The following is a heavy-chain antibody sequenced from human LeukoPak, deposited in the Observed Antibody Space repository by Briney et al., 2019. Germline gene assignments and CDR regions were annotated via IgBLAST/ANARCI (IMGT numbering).Heavy chain of an antibody. D-gene: IGHD6-13*01. CDR1: GYTFTSYG. CDR3: ARGSPYSSSWYASYYYYYYYMDV. J-gene: IGHJ6*03. Sequence: ASVKVSCKASGYTFTSYGISWVRQAPGQGLEWMGWISAYNGNTNCAQKLQGRVTMTADTSTSTAYMELRSLRSDDTAVYYCARGSPYSSSWYASYYYYYYYMDVWGKGTTVTVSS. CDR2: ISAYNGNT. V-gene: IGHV1-18*01.